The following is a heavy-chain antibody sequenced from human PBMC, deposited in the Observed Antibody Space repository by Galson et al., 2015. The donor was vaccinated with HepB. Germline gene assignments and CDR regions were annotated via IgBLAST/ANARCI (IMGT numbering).Heavy chain of an antibody. CDR2: IWADGTKK. V-gene: IGHV3-33*01. D-gene: IGHD1-26*01. Sequence: SLRLSCAVSGATFSHYGMHWVRQAPGKGLEWVAGIWADGTKKFYAESVQGRFTISRDNSQNILHLQMDSLRVEDTAAYFCTRDGSGSRPESYFDYWGQGTLVTVSS. CDR1: GATFSHYG. CDR3: TRDGSGSRPESYFDY. J-gene: IGHJ4*02.